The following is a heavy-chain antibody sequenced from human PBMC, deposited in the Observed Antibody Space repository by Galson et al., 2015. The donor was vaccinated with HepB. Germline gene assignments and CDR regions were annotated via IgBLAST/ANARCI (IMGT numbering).Heavy chain of an antibody. Sequence: SVKVSCKASGVTLTSSAVQWVRQARGQRLEWIGWIVVGSGDTNYAQKFQDRVTITWDMSTSTAYMELSSLRSEDTAVYYCAADAANRGWDALDIWGQGTKVTGSS. J-gene: IGHJ3*02. V-gene: IGHV1-58*01. CDR3: AADAANRGWDALDI. CDR1: GVTLTSSA. D-gene: IGHD1-14*01. CDR2: IVVGSGDT.